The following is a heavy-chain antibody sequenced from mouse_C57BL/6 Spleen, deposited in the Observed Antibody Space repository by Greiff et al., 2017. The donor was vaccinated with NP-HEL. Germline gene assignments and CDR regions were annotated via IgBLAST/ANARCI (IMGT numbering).Heavy chain of an antibody. D-gene: IGHD1-1*01. J-gene: IGHJ2*01. V-gene: IGHV1-80*01. CDR1: GYAFSSYW. CDR3: ARSGDYYGSSSFDY. Sequence: VQLQQSGAELVKPGASVKISCKASGYAFSSYWMNWVKQRPGKGLEGIGQIYPGDGDTNYNGKFKGKATLTADKSSSTAYMQLSSLTSEDSAVYFCARSGDYYGSSSFDYWGQGTTLTVSS. CDR2: IYPGDGDT.